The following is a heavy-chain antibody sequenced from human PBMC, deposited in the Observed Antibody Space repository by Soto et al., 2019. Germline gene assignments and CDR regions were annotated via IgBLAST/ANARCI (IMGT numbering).Heavy chain of an antibody. V-gene: IGHV1-69*06. D-gene: IGHD1-26*01. Sequence: QVQLVQSGAEVKTPGSSVEVSCKAAGDTFNSYVVSWVRQAPGQGLEWMGGIIFIFGAPNYAQKFQGRVTITAYKSTNTAYMKLSGLRSDDTALYYCARHREIYNWLDPWGQGTLVTVSS. CDR2: IIFIFGAP. CDR1: GDTFNSYV. CDR3: ARHREIYNWLDP. J-gene: IGHJ5*02.